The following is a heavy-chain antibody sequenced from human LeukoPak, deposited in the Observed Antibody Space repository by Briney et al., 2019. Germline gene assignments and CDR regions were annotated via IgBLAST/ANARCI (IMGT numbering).Heavy chain of an antibody. CDR2: ISAYNGNT. J-gene: IGHJ3*02. D-gene: IGHD3-9*01. Sequence: ASVKVSCKASGYTFTNYGISWVRQAPGQGLEWMGWISAYNGNTNYAQNLQGRVTMTTDTSTSTAYMDLRSLRSDDTAVYYCAGILTGSDVFDIWGQGTMVTVSS. CDR3: AGILTGSDVFDI. CDR1: GYTFTNYG. V-gene: IGHV1-18*01.